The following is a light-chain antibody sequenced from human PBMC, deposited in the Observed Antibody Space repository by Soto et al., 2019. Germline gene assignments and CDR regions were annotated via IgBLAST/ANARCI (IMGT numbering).Light chain of an antibody. CDR3: SSYTRNSTLV. V-gene: IGLV2-14*01. CDR1: SSDVGGYNC. J-gene: IGLJ2*01. CDR2: EVS. Sequence: QSALTQPASVSGSPGQSITISCTGTSSDVGGYNCVSWYQQHPGKAPKLMIYEVSNRPSGVSNRFSGSKSGNTASLTISGLQAEDEADYYCSSYTRNSTLVFGGGTKLTVL.